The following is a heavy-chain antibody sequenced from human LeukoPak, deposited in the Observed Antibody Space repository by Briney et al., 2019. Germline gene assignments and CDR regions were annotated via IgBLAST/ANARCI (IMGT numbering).Heavy chain of an antibody. CDR1: GGSISSYY. D-gene: IGHD4-17*01. Sequence: PSETLSLTCTVSGGSISSYYWSWIRQPPGKGLEGIGYIYYSGSTNYNPSLKSRVTMSVDTSKNQFSLRLSSVTAADTAVYYCARSYGDYVNFDYWGQGTLVTVSS. V-gene: IGHV4-59*01. J-gene: IGHJ4*02. CDR2: IYYSGST. CDR3: ARSYGDYVNFDY.